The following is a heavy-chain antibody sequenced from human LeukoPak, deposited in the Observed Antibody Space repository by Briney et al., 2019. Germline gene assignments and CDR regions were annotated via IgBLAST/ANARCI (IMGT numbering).Heavy chain of an antibody. CDR1: GYSSTSYW. D-gene: IGHD3-22*01. J-gene: IGHJ6*03. CDR3: ARLHYYDSSGYGFSDYMDV. V-gene: IGHV5-51*01. Sequence: GESLKISCKGSGYSSTSYWIGWVRQMPGKGLEWMGIIYPGDSDTRYSPSFQGQVTISADKSISTAYLQWSSLKASDTAMYYCARLHYYDSSGYGFSDYMDVWGKGTTVTISS. CDR2: IYPGDSDT.